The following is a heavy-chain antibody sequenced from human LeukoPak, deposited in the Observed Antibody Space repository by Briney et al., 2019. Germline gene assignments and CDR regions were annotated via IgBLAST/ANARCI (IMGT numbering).Heavy chain of an antibody. D-gene: IGHD3-22*01. Sequence: KPSETLSLTCAVYGGSFSGYYWSWIRQPPGKGLEWIGEINHSGSTNYNPSLKSRVTISVDTSKNQFSLKLSSVTAADTAVYYCARDPLVSPYYYDSSGPHNDYWGQGTLVTVSS. J-gene: IGHJ4*02. CDR1: GGSFSGYY. V-gene: IGHV4-34*01. CDR3: ARDPLVSPYYYDSSGPHNDY. CDR2: INHSGST.